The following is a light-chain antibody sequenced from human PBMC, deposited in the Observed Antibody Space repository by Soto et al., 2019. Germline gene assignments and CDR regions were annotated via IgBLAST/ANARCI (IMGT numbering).Light chain of an antibody. CDR2: DAS. CDR1: QSVSSY. V-gene: IGKV3-11*01. CDR3: QQRSNWPPIT. Sequence: EIVLTQSPATLSLSPGERATLSCRASQSVSSYLAWYQQKPGQAPRLLIYDASNRATGIPARFSGRGSGTDFTLPISSLEPEDFAVYYCQQRSNWPPITFGQGTRLEIK. J-gene: IGKJ5*01.